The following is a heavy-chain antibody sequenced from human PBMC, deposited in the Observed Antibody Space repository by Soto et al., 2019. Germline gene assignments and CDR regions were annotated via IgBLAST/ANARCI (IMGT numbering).Heavy chain of an antibody. CDR3: ARELKGIAAAGYFDY. D-gene: IGHD6-13*01. Sequence: GGSLRLSCAASGFTVSSNYMSWVRQAPGKGLEWVSVIYSGGSTYYADSVKGRFTISRDNSKNTLYLQMNSLRAEDTALYYCARELKGIAAAGYFDYWGQGTLVTVSS. CDR2: IYSGGST. V-gene: IGHV3-66*01. CDR1: GFTVSSNY. J-gene: IGHJ4*02.